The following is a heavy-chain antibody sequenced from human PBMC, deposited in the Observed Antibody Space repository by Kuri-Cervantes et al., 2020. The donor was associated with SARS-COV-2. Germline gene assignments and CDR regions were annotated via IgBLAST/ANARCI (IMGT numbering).Heavy chain of an antibody. J-gene: IGHJ5*02. V-gene: IGHV3-73*01. Sequence: GESLKISCEAPGFTFSSSAIHWVRQASGKGLEWVGRIRSKANNFATAYAAPVKGRFTISRDDSKNTTYLQMNSLKAEDTAVYYCTTLLNWFDPWGQGILVTVSS. CDR2: IRSKANNFAT. CDR3: TTLLNWFDP. D-gene: IGHD1-26*01. CDR1: GFTFSSSA.